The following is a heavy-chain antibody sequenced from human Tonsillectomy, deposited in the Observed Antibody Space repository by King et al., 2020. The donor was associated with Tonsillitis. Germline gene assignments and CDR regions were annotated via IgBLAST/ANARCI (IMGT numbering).Heavy chain of an antibody. CDR1: GFTFTNYW. J-gene: IGHJ5*02. V-gene: IGHV3-7*01. Sequence: VQLVESGGHLVQPGGSLRLSCAASGFTFTNYWMDWVRQAPGKGLEWVANINPDGSEKHYVDSVKGRFTISRDNPKNSLYVQMNSLRAEDTAVYYCARDRGCCSGGNCYTVLDTWGQGTLVTVSS. CDR2: INPDGSEK. CDR3: ARDRGCCSGGNCYTVLDT. D-gene: IGHD2-15*01.